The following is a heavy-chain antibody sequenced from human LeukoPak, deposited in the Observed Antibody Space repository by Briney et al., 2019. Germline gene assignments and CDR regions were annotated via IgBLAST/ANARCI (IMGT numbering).Heavy chain of an antibody. Sequence: ASVKVSCKASGYIFTDYYMHWVRQAPGQGLEWMGWIHPNSGATNYAQKFRGRVTMTRDTSITTAYMELSRLRSDDTAAYYCTRVLYYYGSGDPWGQGTLVTVSS. CDR2: IHPNSGAT. V-gene: IGHV1-2*02. CDR1: GYIFTDYY. J-gene: IGHJ5*02. CDR3: TRVLYYYGSGDP. D-gene: IGHD3-10*01.